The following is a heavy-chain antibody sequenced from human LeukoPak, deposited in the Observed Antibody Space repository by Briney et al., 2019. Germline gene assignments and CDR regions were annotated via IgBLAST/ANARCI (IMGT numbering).Heavy chain of an antibody. D-gene: IGHD3-16*01. CDR1: GFTFSSHW. CDR2: INSDGSGT. CDR3: ARGGQGAVDY. J-gene: IGHJ4*02. Sequence: PGGSLRLSCAASGFTFSSHWMHWVRQPPGKGLVWVSYINSDGSGTTYAASVKGRFTISRDNAKNTLYLQINSLRAEDTAVYYCARGGQGAVDYWGQGTLVTVSS. V-gene: IGHV3-74*01.